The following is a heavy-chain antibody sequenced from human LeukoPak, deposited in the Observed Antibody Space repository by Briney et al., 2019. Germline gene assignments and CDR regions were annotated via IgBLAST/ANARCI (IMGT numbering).Heavy chain of an antibody. Sequence: SETLSLTCTVSGGSISSSSYYWGWIRQPPGKGLEWIGSIYYSGSTYYNPSLKSRVTISVDTSKNQFSPKLSSVTAADTAVYYWARGAGYYDSSACFHYWGQGTLVTVSS. CDR1: GGSISSSSYY. J-gene: IGHJ4*02. CDR2: IYYSGST. D-gene: IGHD3-22*01. V-gene: IGHV4-39*07. CDR3: ARGAGYYDSSACFHY.